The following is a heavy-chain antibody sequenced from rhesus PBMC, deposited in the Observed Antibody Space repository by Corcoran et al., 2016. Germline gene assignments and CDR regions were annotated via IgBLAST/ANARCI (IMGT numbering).Heavy chain of an antibody. CDR1: GGSTSSNY. J-gene: IGHJ4*01. Sequence: QVQLQESGPGLVKPLETLSLTCAVSGGSTSSNYWSWIRQAPGKGLEWIGYIFGSGSSTNYNPALKSRVTLSVDTSKNQLSLKLSSVTAADTAVYYCARHGYSGSYYGYWGQGVLVTVSS. CDR3: ARHGYSGSYYGY. CDR2: IFGSGSST. D-gene: IGHD3-16*01. V-gene: IGHV4S11*01.